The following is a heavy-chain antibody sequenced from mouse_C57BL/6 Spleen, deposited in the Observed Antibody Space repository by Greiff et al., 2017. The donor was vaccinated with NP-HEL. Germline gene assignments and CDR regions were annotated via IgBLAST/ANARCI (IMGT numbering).Heavy chain of an antibody. J-gene: IGHJ3*01. CDR2: IYPGDGDT. CDR1: GYAFSSSW. Sequence: QVQLQQSGPELVKPGASVKISCKASGYAFSSSWMNWVKQRPGKGLEWIGRIYPGDGDTNYNGKFKGKATLTADKSSSTAYMQLSSLSSEDSAVYFCARGTAQATGWFAYWGQGTLVTVSA. D-gene: IGHD3-2*02. CDR3: ARGTAQATGWFAY. V-gene: IGHV1-82*01.